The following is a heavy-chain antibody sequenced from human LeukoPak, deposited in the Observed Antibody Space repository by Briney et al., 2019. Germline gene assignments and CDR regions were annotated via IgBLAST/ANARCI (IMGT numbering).Heavy chain of an antibody. J-gene: IGHJ4*02. CDR1: GFLVNANH. Sequence: GGSLRLSCAASGFLVNANHMNWVRQAPGKGLEWVSIIYSSDYIYYADSVKGRFTISRDNFKNTLYLQMNSLRVEDSAVYYCATERPDSRVLDYWGQGLVVTVSS. V-gene: IGHV3-66*01. CDR2: IYSSDYI. CDR3: ATERPDSRVLDY. D-gene: IGHD3-10*01.